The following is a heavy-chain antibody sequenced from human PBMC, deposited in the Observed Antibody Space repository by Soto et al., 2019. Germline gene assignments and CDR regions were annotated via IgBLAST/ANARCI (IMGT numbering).Heavy chain of an antibody. CDR3: AHSSGYIDAFDI. Sequence: PXETLCLTCAVSGGSISSGGYSWSWIRQPPGKGLEWIGYIYHSGSTYYNPSLKSRVTISVDRSKNQFSLKLSSVTAADTAVYYCAHSSGYIDAFDIWGQGTMVTVSS. CDR2: IYHSGST. V-gene: IGHV4-30-2*01. CDR1: GGSISSGGYS. D-gene: IGHD3-22*01. J-gene: IGHJ3*02.